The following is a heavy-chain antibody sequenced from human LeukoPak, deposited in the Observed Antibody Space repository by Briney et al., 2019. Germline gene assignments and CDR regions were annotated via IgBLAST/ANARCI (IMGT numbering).Heavy chain of an antibody. D-gene: IGHD2-2*01. CDR2: INPSGGST. CDR3: ARVGVVVPAVPRGLDY. CDR1: GYAFTSYY. J-gene: IGHJ4*02. V-gene: IGHV1-46*01. Sequence: ASVKVSCKAPGYAFTSYYMHWVRQAPGQGLEWVGIINPSGGSTSYAQKFQGRVTMTRDMSTSTVYMELSSLRSEDTAVYYCARVGVVVPAVPRGLDYWGQGTLVTVSS.